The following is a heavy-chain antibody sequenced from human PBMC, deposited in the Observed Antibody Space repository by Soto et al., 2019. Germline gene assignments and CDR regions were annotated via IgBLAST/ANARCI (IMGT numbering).Heavy chain of an antibody. CDR1: GFTFTAYA. CDR3: AKNYQFDS. J-gene: IGHJ4*02. Sequence: EVQLLESGGGLVQPGGSLRLFCTASGFTFTAYAMSWVRQAPGKGPEWVSSINTAEGGTNYAESVKGRFTISRDNSKNTLYLQMDSLRAEDTAMYYCAKNYQFDSRGQGTLVIVSS. D-gene: IGHD2-2*01. CDR2: INTAEGGT. V-gene: IGHV3-23*01.